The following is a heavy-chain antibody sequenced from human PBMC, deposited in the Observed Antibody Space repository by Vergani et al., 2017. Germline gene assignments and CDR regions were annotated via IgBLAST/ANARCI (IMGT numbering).Heavy chain of an antibody. J-gene: IGHJ3*01. Sequence: QVQLVESGGGVVQPGESLRLSCAASGFPFSTYGMHWVRQAPGKGLEWVAFIQKDGIDKFYADSVRGRFPISRDNSKNTLYLQMTDLRAEDTATYYCAKVCGSTSCPYGGGAFDVWGHGTMVTVSS. CDR2: IQKDGIDK. CDR3: AKVCGSTSCPYGGGAFDV. V-gene: IGHV3-30*02. D-gene: IGHD2-2*01. CDR1: GFPFSTYG.